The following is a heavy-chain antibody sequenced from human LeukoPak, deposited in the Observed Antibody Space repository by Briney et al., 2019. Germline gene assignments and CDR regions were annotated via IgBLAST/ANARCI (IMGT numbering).Heavy chain of an antibody. V-gene: IGHV4-4*07. CDR3: ESVPGLKGYYMDV. Sequence: SETLSLTCTLSGGSMSSYFWSLIRQPAGEGLEWSGRINGSRSTNSTPSLKSTVSMSADTSKFQFSLRLGSVTAAAAAVYSCESVPGLKGYYMDVWGKGTTVTVSS. CDR2: INGSRST. CDR1: GGSMSSYF. D-gene: IGHD1-14*01. J-gene: IGHJ6*03.